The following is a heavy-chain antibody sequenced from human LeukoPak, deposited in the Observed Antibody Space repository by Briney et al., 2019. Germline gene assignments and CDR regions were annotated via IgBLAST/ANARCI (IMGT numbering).Heavy chain of an antibody. V-gene: IGHV3-33*08. CDR1: GFTFSSYG. J-gene: IGHJ3*02. Sequence: GGSLRLSCAASGFTFSSYGMHWARQAPGKGLEWVAVIWYDGSNKYYADSVKGRFTISRDNSKNTLYLQMNSLRAEDTAVYYCARGPYGDYALDAFDIWGQGTMVTVSS. CDR2: IWYDGSNK. CDR3: ARGPYGDYALDAFDI. D-gene: IGHD4-17*01.